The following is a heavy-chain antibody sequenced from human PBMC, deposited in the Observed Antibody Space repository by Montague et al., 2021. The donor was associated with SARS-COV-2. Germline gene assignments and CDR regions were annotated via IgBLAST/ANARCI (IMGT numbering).Heavy chain of an antibody. CDR1: GFTFSSYA. V-gene: IGHV3-30-3*01. Sequence: SLRLSFAASGFTFSSYAMHWVRQAPGKGLEWVAVISYDGSNKYYADSVKGRFTISRDNSMNTLYLQMNSLRAEDTAVYYCASPRKSYTAADSSFDYWGQGTLVTVSS. CDR2: ISYDGSNK. D-gene: IGHD3-22*01. J-gene: IGHJ4*02. CDR3: ASPRKSYTAADSSFDY.